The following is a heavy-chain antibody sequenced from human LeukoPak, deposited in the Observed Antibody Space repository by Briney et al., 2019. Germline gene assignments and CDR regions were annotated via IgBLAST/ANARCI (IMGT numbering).Heavy chain of an antibody. Sequence: PGGSLRLSCAASGFAFRNYGMHWVRQAPGRGLEWVAVVSSDGGTLYYADSVKGRFSISRDNSKNTVDLQMNSLRVEDSAVYYCAKGLYSGSRLDYWGQGTLVTVSS. CDR1: GFAFRNYG. D-gene: IGHD1-26*01. CDR2: VSSDGGTL. J-gene: IGHJ4*02. V-gene: IGHV3-30*18. CDR3: AKGLYSGSRLDY.